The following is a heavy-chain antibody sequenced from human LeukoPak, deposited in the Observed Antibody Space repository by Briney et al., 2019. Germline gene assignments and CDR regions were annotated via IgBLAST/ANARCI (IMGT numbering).Heavy chain of an antibody. V-gene: IGHV1-2*02. CDR1: GGTFNTYT. D-gene: IGHD1-26*01. CDR2: INPNSGGT. J-gene: IGHJ4*02. Sequence: GASVKVSCKASGGTFNTYTISWVRQAPGQGLEWMGWINPNSGGTNYAQKFQGRVTMTRDTSISTAYMELSRLRSDDTAVYYCASPSSHIVGLDYWGQGTLVTVSS. CDR3: ASPSSHIVGLDY.